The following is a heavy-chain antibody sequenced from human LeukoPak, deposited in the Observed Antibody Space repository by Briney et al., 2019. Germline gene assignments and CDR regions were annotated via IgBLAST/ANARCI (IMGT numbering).Heavy chain of an antibody. Sequence: GGSLRLSCAASGFTFSSYSMNWVRQAPGKGLEWVSSISSSSSYIYFADSVKGRFTISRGNSKNTVYLQMNSLRAEDTAVYYCAKRRYFGSGTYRNYFDYWGQGTLVTVSS. D-gene: IGHD3-10*01. J-gene: IGHJ4*02. CDR3: AKRRYFGSGTYRNYFDY. V-gene: IGHV3-21*04. CDR2: ISSSSSYI. CDR1: GFTFSSYS.